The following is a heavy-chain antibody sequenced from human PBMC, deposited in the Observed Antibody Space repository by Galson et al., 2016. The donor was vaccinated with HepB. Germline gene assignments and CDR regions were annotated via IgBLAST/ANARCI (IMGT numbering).Heavy chain of an antibody. CDR1: GNTFSTNW. CDR2: IFPVDSDT. J-gene: IGHJ4*02. Sequence: QSGAEVKKPGESLKISCKGSGNTFSTNWIGWVRQMSGKGLEWMGIIFPVDSDTRYGPSFQGQVIISADKSTNIAYLQWDSLKASDTAMYYCATVLSGSYYPHHFDSWGQGTLVTVSS. D-gene: IGHD3-10*01. CDR3: ATVLSGSYYPHHFDS. V-gene: IGHV5-51*01.